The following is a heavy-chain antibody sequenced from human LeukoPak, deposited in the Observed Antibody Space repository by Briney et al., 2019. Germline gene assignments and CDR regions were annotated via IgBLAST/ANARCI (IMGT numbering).Heavy chain of an antibody. V-gene: IGHV5-51*01. J-gene: IGHJ4*02. Sequence: GESLKISCKASGYSFTSYWIGWVRQMPGKGLEWMGIIYPNDSNTRYSPSFQGQATISADKSVNTAYLQWTSLQASDTAMYYCAKLSSTPGYNPFDYWGQGTLVTVSS. CDR2: IYPNDSNT. CDR1: GYSFTSYW. CDR3: AKLSSTPGYNPFDY. D-gene: IGHD5-24*01.